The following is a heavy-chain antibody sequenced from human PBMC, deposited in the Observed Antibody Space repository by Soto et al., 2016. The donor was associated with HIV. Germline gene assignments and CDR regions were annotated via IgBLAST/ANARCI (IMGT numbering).Heavy chain of an antibody. Sequence: EVQLVESGGGLVQPGRSLRLSCAASGFTFDDYAMHWVRQAPGKGLEWVSGISWNSGSIGYADSVKGRFTISRDNAKNSLYLQMNSLRAEDMALYYCAKDMGPDGGYYFDYWGQGTLVTVSS. CDR2: ISWNSGSI. D-gene: IGHD3-16*01. V-gene: IGHV3-9*03. CDR1: GFTFDDYA. CDR3: AKDMGPDGGYYFDY. J-gene: IGHJ4*02.